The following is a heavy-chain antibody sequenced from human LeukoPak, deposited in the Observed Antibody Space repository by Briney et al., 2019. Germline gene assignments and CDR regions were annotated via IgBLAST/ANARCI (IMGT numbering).Heavy chain of an antibody. CDR2: IYHSGST. J-gene: IGHJ4*02. Sequence: SGTLSLTRVVSGYSISTGYYWGWSRQPPGKGLEGFGRIYHSGSTSSTPSLRSRAPISVATSKHESSLKLSSVTAADTAVYYCARHTGQWLVSYYFDYWGQGTLVTVST. CDR3: ARHTGQWLVSYYFDY. D-gene: IGHD6-19*01. V-gene: IGHV4-38-2*01. CDR1: GYSISTGYY.